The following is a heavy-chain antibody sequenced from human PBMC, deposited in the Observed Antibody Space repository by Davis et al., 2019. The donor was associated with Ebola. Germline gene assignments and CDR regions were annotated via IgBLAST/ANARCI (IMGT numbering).Heavy chain of an antibody. D-gene: IGHD1-26*01. CDR1: GFTFADYA. Sequence: GGSLRLSCAASGFTFADYAMHWVRQAPGKGLEWVSGISWNSGSIGYADSVKGRFTISRDNAKNPLYLQMNSLRAEDTALYYCARDAGEWELLLAGDYWGQGTLVTVSS. V-gene: IGHV3-9*01. J-gene: IGHJ4*02. CDR2: ISWNSGSI. CDR3: ARDAGEWELLLAGDY.